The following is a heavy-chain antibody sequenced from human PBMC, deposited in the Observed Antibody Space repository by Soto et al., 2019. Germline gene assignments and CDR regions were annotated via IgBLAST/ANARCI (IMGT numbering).Heavy chain of an antibody. J-gene: IGHJ3*01. V-gene: IGHV4-4*02. D-gene: IGHD3-10*01. Sequence: QVQLQESGPGLVKPSGTLSLTCAVSGGSISSSHWWTWVRQSPGKGLEYIGEISHSGTSNSNPSLKSLVTLSVDRSKSHFSLALTSVTAADTAVYYCARVVLSVTRGAFDAWGQGTPVIVSS. CDR3: ARVVLSVTRGAFDA. CDR2: ISHSGTS. CDR1: GGSISSSHW.